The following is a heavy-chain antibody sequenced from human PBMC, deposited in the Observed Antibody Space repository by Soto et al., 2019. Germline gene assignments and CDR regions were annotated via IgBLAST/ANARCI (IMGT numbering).Heavy chain of an antibody. CDR3: ARDKSGSHKGAGDWFDP. J-gene: IGHJ5*02. V-gene: IGHV1-18*01. CDR2: ISAYNGNT. Sequence: QVPLVQSGAEVKKPGASVKVSCKASGYTFTSYGISWVRQAPGQGLEWMGWISAYNGNTNYAQKLQGRVTMTTDTSTSTAYMELRSLRSDDTAVYYCARDKSGSHKGAGDWFDPWGQGTLVTVSS. D-gene: IGHD1-26*01. CDR1: GYTFTSYG.